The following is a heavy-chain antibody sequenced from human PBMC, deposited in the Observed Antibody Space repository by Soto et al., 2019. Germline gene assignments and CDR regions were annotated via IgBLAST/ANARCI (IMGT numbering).Heavy chain of an antibody. J-gene: IGHJ6*02. CDR2: IVPSLDTT. V-gene: IGHV1-69*09. CDR3: ASCAQPRGNTAPYALDV. Sequence: QVQLVQSGTEVKKPGSSVKVSCKASGGTFSRSGFSWVRQAPGQGLGWMGMIVPSLDTTKYPQKFQARVTSTADQFTSTAYLELTSLRSEDTAVYYCASCAQPRGNTAPYALDVWGQGTRVIVSS. CDR1: GGTFSRSG. D-gene: IGHD3-10*01.